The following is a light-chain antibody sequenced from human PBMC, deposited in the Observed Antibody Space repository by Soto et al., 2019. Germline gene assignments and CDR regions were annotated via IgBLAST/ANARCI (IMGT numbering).Light chain of an antibody. CDR2: GTS. J-gene: IGKJ1*01. CDR1: QSVSSSY. Sequence: EVVFTQSPGTLSLSPGERATLSCRASQSVSSSYLAWYQQKPGQAPRLLISGTSSRATGIPDRFSVSGSGTDFTLSINGLEPEDFAVYYCHYGNSPPWTFAQGTKVDI. CDR3: HYGNSPPWT. V-gene: IGKV3-20*01.